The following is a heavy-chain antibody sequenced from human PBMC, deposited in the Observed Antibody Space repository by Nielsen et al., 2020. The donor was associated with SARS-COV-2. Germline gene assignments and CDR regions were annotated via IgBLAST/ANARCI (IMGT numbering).Heavy chain of an antibody. D-gene: IGHD5-18*01. V-gene: IGHV3-30-3*01. CDR3: AREGLRYGRYFDY. Sequence: GGSLRLSCAASGFTFSSYAMHWVRQAPGKGLEWVAVISYDGSNKYYADSVKGRFTISRDNSKNTLYLQMNSLRAEDTAVYYCAREGLRYGRYFDYWGQGTLVTVSS. J-gene: IGHJ4*02. CDR2: ISYDGSNK. CDR1: GFTFSSYA.